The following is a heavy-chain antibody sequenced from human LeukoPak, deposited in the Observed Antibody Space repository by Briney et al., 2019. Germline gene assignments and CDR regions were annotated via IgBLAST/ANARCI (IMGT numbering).Heavy chain of an antibody. Sequence: TPSETLSLTCAVSGYSIRSGHYWGWIRQTPGKGLEWIGSFSDSGSTYYNPSLKSRVTISVDTSKNHFSLRLNSVTAADTAVYYCARHRVLYSSPAPFDPWGQGTLVTVSS. J-gene: IGHJ5*02. D-gene: IGHD6-13*01. V-gene: IGHV4-38-2*01. CDR1: GYSIRSGHY. CDR2: FSDSGST. CDR3: ARHRVLYSSPAPFDP.